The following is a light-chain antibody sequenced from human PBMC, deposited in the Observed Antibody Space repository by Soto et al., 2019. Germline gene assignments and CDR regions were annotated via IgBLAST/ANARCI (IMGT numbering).Light chain of an antibody. J-gene: IGKJ1*01. Sequence: DIQMIQSPSSLSASVGDRVTITCQASQEISNYLNWYQQKPGKAPKLLIYDASNLERGVPSRFSGRGSGTDFPITSSSLQPEDFATYYCQQYDHLPRTFGRGTKLEIK. CDR3: QQYDHLPRT. CDR1: QEISNY. V-gene: IGKV1-33*01. CDR2: DAS.